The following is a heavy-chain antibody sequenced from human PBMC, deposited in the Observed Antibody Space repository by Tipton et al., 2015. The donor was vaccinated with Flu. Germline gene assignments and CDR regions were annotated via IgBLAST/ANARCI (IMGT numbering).Heavy chain of an antibody. J-gene: IGHJ1*01. CDR3: ASGFTSITAEYFQH. CDR2: IYYSGST. D-gene: IGHD3-10*01. Sequence: TLSLTCTVSGGSISSGGYYWSWIRQHPGKGLEWIGYIYYSGSTYYNPSLKSRVTISVDTSKNQFSLKLSSVTAADTAVYHCASGFTSITAEYFQHWGQGTLVPVSS. V-gene: IGHV4-31*03. CDR1: GGSISSGGYY.